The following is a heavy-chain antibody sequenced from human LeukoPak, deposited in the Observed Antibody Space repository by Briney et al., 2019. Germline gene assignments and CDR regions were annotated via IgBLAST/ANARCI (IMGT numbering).Heavy chain of an antibody. CDR2: IYYSGST. V-gene: IGHV4-59*01. CDR1: GGSISSYY. Sequence: SETLSLTCTVSGGSISSYYWSWIRQPPGKGLEWIGYIYYSGSTNYNPSLESRVTISVDASKNQFSLKLSSVTAADTAVYYCASGYDADHYFDYWGQGTLVTVSS. D-gene: IGHD5-12*01. J-gene: IGHJ4*02. CDR3: ASGYDADHYFDY.